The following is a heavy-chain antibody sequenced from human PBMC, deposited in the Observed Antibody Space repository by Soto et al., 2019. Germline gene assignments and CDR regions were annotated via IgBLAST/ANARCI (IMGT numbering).Heavy chain of an antibody. CDR3: AGPKTGDRYAFDI. CDR2: ISYDGSNK. V-gene: IGHV3-30-3*01. D-gene: IGHD7-27*01. J-gene: IGHJ3*02. CDR1: GFTFSSYA. Sequence: GGSLRLSCAASGFTFSSYAMHWVRQAPGKGLEWVAVISYDGSNKYYADSVKGRFTISRDNSKNTQYLQMNSLRAEDRAVYYCAGPKTGDRYAFDIWGQGTMVTVSS.